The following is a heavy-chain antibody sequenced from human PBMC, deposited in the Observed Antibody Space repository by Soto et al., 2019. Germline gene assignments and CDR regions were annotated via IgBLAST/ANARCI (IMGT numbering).Heavy chain of an antibody. CDR1: GYTXTGYY. J-gene: IGHJ5*02. CDR3: ARETRTTTVTTGWFDP. Sequence: GXSXKVSCKASGYTXTGYYMNWARQAPGQGLEWMGWINPNSGGTNYAQKFKGRVTMTRETSISTAYMELSRLRSDETAVYYCARETRTTTVTTGWFDPWGQGTLGTVS. CDR2: INPNSGGT. V-gene: IGHV1-2*02. D-gene: IGHD4-17*01.